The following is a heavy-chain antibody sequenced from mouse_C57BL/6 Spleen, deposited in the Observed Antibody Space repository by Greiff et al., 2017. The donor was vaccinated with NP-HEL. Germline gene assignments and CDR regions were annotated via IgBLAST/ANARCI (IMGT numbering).Heavy chain of an antibody. CDR1: GYTFTSYD. CDR3: ARTTVASRGYFDV. CDR2: IYPRDGST. Sequence: QVQLQQSGPELVKPGASVKLSCKASGYTFTSYDRNWVKQRPGQGLEWIGWIYPRDGSTQYNEKFNGKATLTVDTSSSTAYMELHSLTSEDSAVYVCARTTVASRGYFDVWGTGTTVTVSS. D-gene: IGHD1-1*01. V-gene: IGHV1-85*01. J-gene: IGHJ1*03.